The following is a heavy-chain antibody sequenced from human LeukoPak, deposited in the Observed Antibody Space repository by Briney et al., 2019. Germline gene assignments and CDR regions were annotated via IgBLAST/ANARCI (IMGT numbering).Heavy chain of an antibody. CDR2: TRTDGSA. V-gene: IGHV3-53*01. CDR3: RGWLSSYNMDV. J-gene: IGHJ6*03. Sequence: GGSLRLSCAASGFTVSNNEMSWVRQAPGKGLEWVSVTRTDGSADYADSVKGRFTVSRDNSKNTLYLQMSSLSVEDTAVYYCRGWLSSYNMDVWGRGTTVTVSS. D-gene: IGHD3-16*02. CDR1: GFTVSNNE.